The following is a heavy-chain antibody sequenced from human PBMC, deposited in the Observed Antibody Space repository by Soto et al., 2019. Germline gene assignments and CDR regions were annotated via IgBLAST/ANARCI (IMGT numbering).Heavy chain of an antibody. J-gene: IGHJ4*02. V-gene: IGHV3-48*03. D-gene: IGHD6-6*01. CDR2: ISATGSTI. CDR1: GFIFSSYE. Sequence: GGSLRLSCAASGFIFSSYEMNWFRQAPGKGLEWVSYISATGSTIYYADSVKGRFTISRDNAKNSLYLQMNSLRAEDTAIYYWAREKGVAAHSPGFDDLGQGTQV. CDR3: AREKGVAAHSPGFDD.